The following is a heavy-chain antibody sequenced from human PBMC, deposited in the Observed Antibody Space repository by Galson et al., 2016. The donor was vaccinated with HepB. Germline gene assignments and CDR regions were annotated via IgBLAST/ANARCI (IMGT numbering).Heavy chain of an antibody. Sequence: SVKVSCKASGYSFTNYGISWVRQAPGQGLEWMGWISTYNGNTNYAQKLQGRVTMTTDTSTSTAYMELRSLRSDDTAVYYCARERGNYNDFDYWGQGTLVTVSS. CDR2: ISTYNGNT. D-gene: IGHD1-7*01. J-gene: IGHJ4*02. CDR1: GYSFTNYG. V-gene: IGHV1-18*01. CDR3: ARERGNYNDFDY.